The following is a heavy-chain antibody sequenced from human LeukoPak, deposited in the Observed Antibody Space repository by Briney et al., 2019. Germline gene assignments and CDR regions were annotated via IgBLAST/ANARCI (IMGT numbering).Heavy chain of an antibody. V-gene: IGHV4-61*02. D-gene: IGHD3-3*01. CDR3: ARDVTRFWSGYFEG. CDR1: GGSISSGSYY. Sequence: SETLSLTCTVSGGSISSGSYYWSWIRQPAGKGLEWIGRIYTSGSTNYNPSLKSRVTISVDTSKNQFSLKLSSVTAADTAVYYCARDVTRFWSGYFEGWGQGTLVTVSS. J-gene: IGHJ4*02. CDR2: IYTSGST.